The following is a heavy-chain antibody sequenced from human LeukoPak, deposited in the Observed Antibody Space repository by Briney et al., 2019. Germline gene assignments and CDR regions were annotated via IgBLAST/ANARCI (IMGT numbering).Heavy chain of an antibody. CDR2: ISGSGGST. CDR3: ASSLERTTVTSPFDY. J-gene: IGHJ4*02. D-gene: IGHD4-17*01. V-gene: IGHV3-23*01. Sequence: GGSLRLSCAASGFTFSSYGMSWVHQAPGKGLEWVSAISGSGGSTYYADSVKGRFTISRDNSKSTLYLQMNSLRAEDTAVYYCASSLERTTVTSPFDYWGQGTLVTVSS. CDR1: GFTFSSYG.